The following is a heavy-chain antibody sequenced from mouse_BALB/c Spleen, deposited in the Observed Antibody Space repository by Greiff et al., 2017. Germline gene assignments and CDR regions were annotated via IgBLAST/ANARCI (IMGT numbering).Heavy chain of an antibody. D-gene: IGHD2-4*01. CDR2: IRNKANGYTT. V-gene: IGHV7-3*02. CDR3: ARDSDYDVDYYAMDY. CDR1: GFTFTDYY. J-gene: IGHJ4*01. Sequence: EVQLQESGGGLVQPGGSLRLSCATSGFTFTDYYMSWVRQPPGKALEWLGFIRNKANGYTTEYSASVKGRFTISRDNSQSILYLQMNTLRAEDSATYYCARDSDYDVDYYAMDYWGQGTSVTVSS.